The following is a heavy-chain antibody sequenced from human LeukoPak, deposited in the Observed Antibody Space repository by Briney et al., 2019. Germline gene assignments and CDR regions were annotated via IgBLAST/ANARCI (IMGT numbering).Heavy chain of an antibody. CDR3: AKVAHHYYGSESYYFFEH. V-gene: IGHV3-7*01. J-gene: IGHJ4*02. CDR2: IKQDGTEK. D-gene: IGHD3-10*01. CDR1: GFTFTTYW. Sequence: GGSLRLSCTASGFTFTTYWMSWVRHPPGKGLEWVANIKQDGTEKYYVDSVKGRFTISRDNAKNSLYLQMNSLRVEDTATYYCAKVAHHYYGSESYYFFEHWGQGTPVTASS.